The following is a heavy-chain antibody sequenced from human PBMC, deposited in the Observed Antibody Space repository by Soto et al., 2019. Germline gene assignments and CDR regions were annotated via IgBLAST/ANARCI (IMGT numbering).Heavy chain of an antibody. CDR1: GGSISSGGYY. J-gene: IGHJ2*01. D-gene: IGHD3-22*01. Sequence: QVQLQESGPGLVKPSQTLSLTCTVSGGSISSGGYYWSWIRQHPGKGLEWIGYIYYSGSTYYNPSLKSRVTISVDTSKNPFSLKLSSVTAADTAVYYCARILYYYDSSGYSYWYFDLWGRDTLVTVSS. CDR2: IYYSGST. V-gene: IGHV4-31*03. CDR3: ARILYYYDSSGYSYWYFDL.